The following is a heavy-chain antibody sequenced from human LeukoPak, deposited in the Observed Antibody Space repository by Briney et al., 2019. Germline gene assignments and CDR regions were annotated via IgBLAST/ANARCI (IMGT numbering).Heavy chain of an antibody. D-gene: IGHD3-22*01. CDR2: MNPNSGNT. CDR3: ARNVGHFYCDGSGYELYYYYLDV. CDR1: GYTFTSDE. Sequence: ASVKVSCKASGYTFTSDEINWVRQATGQGLEWMGWMNPNSGNTGYAQKFQGRLTITRNTSISTAYMELTSLNSEDTAVYYCARNVGHFYCDGSGYELYYYYLDVWGKGTTVTVSS. V-gene: IGHV1-8*03. J-gene: IGHJ6*03.